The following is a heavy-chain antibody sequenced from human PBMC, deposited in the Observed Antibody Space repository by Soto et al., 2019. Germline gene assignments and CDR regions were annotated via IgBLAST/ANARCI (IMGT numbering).Heavy chain of an antibody. J-gene: IGHJ3*02. D-gene: IGHD3-22*01. Sequence: GGSLRLSCAASGFTFDDYAMHWVRQAPGKGLEWVSLISGDGGSTYYADSVKGRFTISRDNSKNSLYLQMNSLRTEDTDLYYCAKDMVPLYYYDSSGGNAFDIWGQGTMVTVSS. V-gene: IGHV3-43*02. CDR2: ISGDGGST. CDR1: GFTFDDYA. CDR3: AKDMVPLYYYDSSGGNAFDI.